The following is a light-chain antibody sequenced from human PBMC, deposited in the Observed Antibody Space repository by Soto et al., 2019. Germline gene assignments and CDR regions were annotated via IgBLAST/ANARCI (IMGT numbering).Light chain of an antibody. Sequence: SYELAQPPSVSVAPGQTAIVTCDGNNIGSNSVHWYQQKPGRAPVLVVYADSDRPSGVPERCSGSNSGNTATLTISRVEAGDEADYYCQVWDSSTDDLYVFGPGTKVTVL. CDR1: NIGSNS. CDR3: QVWDSSTDDLYV. V-gene: IGLV3-21*02. J-gene: IGLJ1*01. CDR2: ADS.